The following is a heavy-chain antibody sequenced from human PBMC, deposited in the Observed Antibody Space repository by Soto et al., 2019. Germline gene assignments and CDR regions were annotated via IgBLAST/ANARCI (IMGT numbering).Heavy chain of an antibody. J-gene: IGHJ4*02. CDR3: ARDLGGWPDY. CDR2: INAGNGNT. Sequence: ASVKVSCKASGYTLTSYAMHWVRQAPGQRLEWMGWINAGNGNTKYSQKFQGRVTITRDTSASTVYMELSSLRSEDTAVYYCARDLGGWPDYWGQGTLVTAPQ. CDR1: GYTLTSYA. D-gene: IGHD2-15*01. V-gene: IGHV1-3*01.